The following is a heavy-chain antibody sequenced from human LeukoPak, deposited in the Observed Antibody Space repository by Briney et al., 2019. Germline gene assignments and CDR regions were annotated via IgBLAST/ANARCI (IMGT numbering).Heavy chain of an antibody. V-gene: IGHV1-8*02. J-gene: IGHJ6*03. D-gene: IGHD3-10*01. CDR3: ARAYGSGSSYYYYYYMDV. Sequence: ASVKVSCKASGYTFTGSYMHWVRQATGQGLEWMGWMNPNSGNTGYAQKFQGRVTMTRNTSISTAYMELSSLRSEDTAVYYCARAYGSGSSYYYYYYMDVWGKGTTVTISS. CDR2: MNPNSGNT. CDR1: GYTFTGSY.